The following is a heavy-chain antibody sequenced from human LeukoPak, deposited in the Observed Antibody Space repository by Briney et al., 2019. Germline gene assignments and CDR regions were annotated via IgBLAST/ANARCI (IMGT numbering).Heavy chain of an antibody. CDR3: ANSGYSSGPGDY. CDR2: IKQDGSEK. D-gene: IGHD6-19*01. CDR1: GFIFSHYW. J-gene: IGHJ4*02. Sequence: PGGSLRLSCATSGFIFSHYWMSWVRQAPGKGLEWVANIKQDGSEKYYVDSVKGRFTVSRDNAKNSSYLQMNSLRAEDTAVYYCANSGYSSGPGDYWGQGTLVTVSS. V-gene: IGHV3-7*01.